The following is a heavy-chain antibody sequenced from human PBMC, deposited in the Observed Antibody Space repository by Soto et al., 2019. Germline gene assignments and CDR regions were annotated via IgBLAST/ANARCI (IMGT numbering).Heavy chain of an antibody. V-gene: IGHV3-33*01. J-gene: IGHJ4*02. Sequence: GGSLRLSCAASGFIFSSYGMHWVRQAPGKGLEWVAVIWYDGGNKYYADSVKDRFTISRDNSRNTVYLQMKSLRAEDTAMYYCARGGYCSSTSCYAYGGTLFDYWGQGTQVTVSS. D-gene: IGHD2-2*01. CDR3: ARGGYCSSTSCYAYGGTLFDY. CDR1: GFIFSSYG. CDR2: IWYDGGNK.